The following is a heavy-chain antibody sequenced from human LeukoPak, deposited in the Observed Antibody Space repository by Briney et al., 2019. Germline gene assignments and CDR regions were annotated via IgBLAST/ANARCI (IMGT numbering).Heavy chain of an antibody. CDR2: ISSSSSTI. CDR1: GFTFSSYS. CDR3: ARGRPRRDGSYWYFDL. J-gene: IGHJ2*01. D-gene: IGHD5-24*01. V-gene: IGHV3-48*04. Sequence: GGSLRFSCAASGFTFSSYSMNWVRQAPGKGLEWVSYISSSSSTIYYADSVKGRFTISRDNAKNSLYLQMNSLRAEDTAVYYCARGRPRRDGSYWYFDLWGRGTLVTVSS.